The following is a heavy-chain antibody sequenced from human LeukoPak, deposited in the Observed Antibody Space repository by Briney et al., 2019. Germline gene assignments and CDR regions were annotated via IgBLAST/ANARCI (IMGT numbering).Heavy chain of an antibody. CDR2: ISSSSSYI. CDR3: ARGEAYYYDSSGYDFDY. CDR1: GFTFSSYS. V-gene: IGHV3-21*01. Sequence: TGGSLRLSCAASGFTFSSYSMNWVRQAPGKGLEWVSSISSSSSYIYYADPVKGRFTISRDNAKNSLYLQMNSLRAEDTAVYYCARGEAYYYDSSGYDFDYWGQGTLVTVSS. J-gene: IGHJ4*02. D-gene: IGHD3-22*01.